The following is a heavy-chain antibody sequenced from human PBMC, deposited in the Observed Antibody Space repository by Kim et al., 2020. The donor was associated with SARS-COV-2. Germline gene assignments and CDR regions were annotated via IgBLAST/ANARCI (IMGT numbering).Heavy chain of an antibody. CDR2: K. Sequence: KYYADSVKGRFTSSRDNSKNTLYLQMNSLRAENTAVYYCARGRSEESYSDYWGQGTLVSVSS. CDR3: ARGRSEESYSDY. V-gene: IGHV3-33*01. J-gene: IGHJ4*02.